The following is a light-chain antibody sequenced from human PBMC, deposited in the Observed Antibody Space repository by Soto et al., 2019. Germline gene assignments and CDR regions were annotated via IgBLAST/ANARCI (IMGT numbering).Light chain of an antibody. V-gene: IGLV2-14*01. Sequence: QSVLTQPASVSGSPGQSITISCTGTSSDVGGYHYVSWYQLHPGKAPKLMIFGVSDRPSEVSTRFSGSKSGNTASLTISGLQAEDEADYYCSSYTNSGTDYVFGTGTKLTVL. J-gene: IGLJ1*01. CDR2: GVS. CDR3: SSYTNSGTDYV. CDR1: SSDVGGYHY.